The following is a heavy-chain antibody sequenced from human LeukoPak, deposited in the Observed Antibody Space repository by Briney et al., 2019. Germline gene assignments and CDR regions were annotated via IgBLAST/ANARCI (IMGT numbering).Heavy chain of an antibody. J-gene: IGHJ5*02. CDR2: IYYSGST. CDR1: GGSISSYY. Sequence: SETLSLTCTVSGGSISSYYWSWIRQPPGKGLEWIGYIYYSGSTNYNPSPKSRVTISVDTSKNQFSLKLSSVTAADTAVYYCAREGYCSSTSCYGNWFDPWGQGTLVTVSS. CDR3: AREGYCSSTSCYGNWFDP. V-gene: IGHV4-59*01. D-gene: IGHD2-2*01.